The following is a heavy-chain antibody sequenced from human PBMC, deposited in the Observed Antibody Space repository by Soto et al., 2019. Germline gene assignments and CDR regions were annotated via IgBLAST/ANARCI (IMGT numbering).Heavy chain of an antibody. J-gene: IGHJ4*02. CDR1: GVSLSTSAVG. V-gene: IGHV2-5*02. Sequence: SGPTLVNPTHTLTLTCTLSGVSLSTSAVGVGWIRQPPGKALEWLALIHWDDDKRYRPSLESRHNLTQDTANNQEVLRLANVDPADTGTYFCANWHRDEDDGGYYPHKFDYWGQGALVTVSS. CDR3: ANWHRDEDDGGYYPHKFDY. CDR2: IHWDDDK. D-gene: IGHD3-22*01.